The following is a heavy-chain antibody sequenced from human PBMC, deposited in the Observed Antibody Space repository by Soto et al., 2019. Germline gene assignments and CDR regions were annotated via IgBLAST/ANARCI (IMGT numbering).Heavy chain of an antibody. CDR1: GDSTSNSNW. CDR2: AHNSGST. D-gene: IGHD3-16*01. CDR3: ARRIYGDWYFDL. J-gene: IGHJ2*01. V-gene: IGHV4-4*02. Sequence: QVQLQESGPGLVKPSGTLSLTCAVSGDSTSNSNWWSWVRQPPGKGLEWIGEAHNSGSTNYNSSIESRVTISIDTYKNEVSLNLRSVTAADTAVYFCARRIYGDWYFDLWGRGTLATVTS.